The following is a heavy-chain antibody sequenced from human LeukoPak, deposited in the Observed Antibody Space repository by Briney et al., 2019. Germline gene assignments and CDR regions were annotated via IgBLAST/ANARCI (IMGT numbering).Heavy chain of an antibody. CDR1: GDSVSSNSAA. V-gene: IGHV6-1*01. J-gene: IGHJ6*02. Sequence: SQTLSLTSAISGDSVSSNSAAWNWLRQSPARGLEWLGSTYYRSRWYNHYAVAVKSRITINPDTSKNQFSLQLNSVTPEDTAVYYCARSHPAMDVWGQGTTVTVSS. CDR2: TYYRSRWYN. CDR3: ARSHPAMDV.